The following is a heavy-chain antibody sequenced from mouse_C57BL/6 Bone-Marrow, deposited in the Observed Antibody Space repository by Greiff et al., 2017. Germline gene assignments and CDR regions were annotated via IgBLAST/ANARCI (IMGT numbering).Heavy chain of an antibody. D-gene: IGHD1-1*01. CDR3: ARQRLRKRGYAMDY. J-gene: IGHJ4*01. CDR1: GYTFTSYG. CDR2: IYPRSGNT. Sequence: QVQLQQSGAELARPGASVKLSCKASGYTFTSYGISWVKQRTGQGLEWIGEIYPRSGNTYYNEKFKGKATLTADKSSSTAYMELRSLTSEDSAVYFWARQRLRKRGYAMDYWGQGTSVTVSS. V-gene: IGHV1-81*01.